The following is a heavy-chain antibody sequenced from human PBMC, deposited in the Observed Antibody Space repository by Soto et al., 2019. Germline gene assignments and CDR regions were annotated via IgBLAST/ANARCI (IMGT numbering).Heavy chain of an antibody. Sequence: GGSLRLSCAASGFTFSSYAMHWVRQAPGKGLEWVAVISYDGSNKYYADSVKGRFTISRDNSKNTLYLQMNSLRAEDTAVYFCARDTDYYDSSGYHHDAFDIWGQGTMVIVSS. CDR1: GFTFSSYA. CDR3: ARDTDYYDSSGYHHDAFDI. J-gene: IGHJ3*02. CDR2: ISYDGSNK. D-gene: IGHD3-22*01. V-gene: IGHV3-30-3*01.